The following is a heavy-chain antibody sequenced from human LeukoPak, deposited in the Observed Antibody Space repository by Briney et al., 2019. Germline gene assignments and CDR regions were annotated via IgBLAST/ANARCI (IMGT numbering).Heavy chain of an antibody. J-gene: IGHJ5*02. Sequence: SVKVSCKASGGTFSSYAISWVRQAPGQGLEWMGGIIPIFGTANYAQKFQGRVTITADESTSTAYMELSSLRSEDTAVYYCARDGCSSTRCYTVNNWFDPWGQGTLVTVSS. V-gene: IGHV1-69*13. CDR3: ARDGCSSTRCYTVNNWFDP. CDR2: IIPIFGTA. CDR1: GGTFSSYA. D-gene: IGHD2-2*02.